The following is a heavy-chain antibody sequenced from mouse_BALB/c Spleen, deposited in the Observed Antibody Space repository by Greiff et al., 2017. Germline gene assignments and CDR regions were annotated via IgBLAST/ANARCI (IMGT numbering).Heavy chain of an antibody. D-gene: IGHD1-1*01. CDR3: ARGERSYGSRRYYAMDY. J-gene: IGHJ4*01. Sequence: DVMLVESGGGLVKPGGSLKLSCAASGFTFSSYAMSWVRQTPEKRLEWVASISSGGSTYYPDSVKGRFTISRDNARNILYLQMSSLRSEDTAMYYCARGERSYGSRRYYAMDYWGQGTSVTVSS. CDR1: GFTFSSYA. CDR2: ISSGGST. V-gene: IGHV5-6-5*01.